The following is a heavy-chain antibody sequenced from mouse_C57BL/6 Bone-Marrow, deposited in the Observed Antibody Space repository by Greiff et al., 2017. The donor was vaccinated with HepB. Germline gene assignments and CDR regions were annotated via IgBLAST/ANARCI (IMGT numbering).Heavy chain of an antibody. Sequence: EVKLMESGPGLVKPSQSLSLTCSVTGYSITSGYYWNWIRQFPGNKLEWIGYISYDGSNNYNPTLKNRISITRDTSKNQFFLKLNSVTTEDTATYYCAREGYYGSLYYFDYWGQGTTLTVSS. J-gene: IGHJ2*01. CDR1: GYSITSGYY. V-gene: IGHV3-6*01. D-gene: IGHD1-1*01. CDR2: ISYDGSN. CDR3: AREGYYGSLYYFDY.